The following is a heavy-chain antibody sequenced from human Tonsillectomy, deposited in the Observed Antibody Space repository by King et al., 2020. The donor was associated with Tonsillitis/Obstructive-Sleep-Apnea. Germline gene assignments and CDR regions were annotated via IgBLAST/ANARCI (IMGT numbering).Heavy chain of an antibody. D-gene: IGHD3-3*01. CDR3: ARGPDFWRRFFDY. CDR2: IYYSGST. CDR1: GGSISSYY. V-gene: IGHV4-59*01. J-gene: IGHJ4*02. Sequence: VQLQESGTGLVKPSETLSLTCTVSGGSISSYYWSWLRQPPGKGLEWIGYIYYSGSTNYNPALKSRVTISVDTSKNQLSLKLSSVTAADTAVYYCARGPDFWRRFFDYWGQGTLVTVSS.